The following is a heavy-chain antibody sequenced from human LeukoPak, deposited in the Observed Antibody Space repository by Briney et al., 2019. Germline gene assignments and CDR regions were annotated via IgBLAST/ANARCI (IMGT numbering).Heavy chain of an antibody. CDR2: ISDSGGKT. J-gene: IGHJ4*02. Sequence: GGSLRLSCTAAGFTFNNYAMSWVRQAPGKGLEWVSHISDSGGKTYYADSVKGRFTISRDNSKNTLYLQMDSLRAEDTAVYYCAKESPRFDYWGQGTLVTVSS. CDR3: AKESPRFDY. V-gene: IGHV3-23*01. CDR1: GFTFNNYA.